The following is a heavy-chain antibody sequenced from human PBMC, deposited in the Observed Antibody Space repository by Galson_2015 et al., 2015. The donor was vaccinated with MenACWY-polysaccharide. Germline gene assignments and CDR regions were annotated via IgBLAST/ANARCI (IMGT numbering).Heavy chain of an antibody. J-gene: IGHJ6*02. CDR2: ISGSGGTT. D-gene: IGHD2-2*01. CDR3: LVVPGGNYRAMDV. V-gene: IGHV3-23*01. CDR1: GFTFSSYA. Sequence: SLRLSCAASGFTFSSYAMSWVRQAPGKGLEWVAAISGSGGTTYYADSAKGRFTISRDNSKNMVYLQMNSLRAEDTAVYYSLVVPGGNYRAMDVWGQGTTVTVSS.